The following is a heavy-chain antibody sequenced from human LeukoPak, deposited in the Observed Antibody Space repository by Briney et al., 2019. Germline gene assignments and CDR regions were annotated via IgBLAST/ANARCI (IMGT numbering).Heavy chain of an antibody. CDR3: ARSNFSTSCYDY. CDR2: INPNSGGT. J-gene: IGHJ4*02. Sequence: ASLKVSCKASGYTFTGYYMHWVRQAPGQGLEWMGWINPNSGGTNYAQKFQGRVTMTRDTSISTAYMELSRLRSDDTAVYYCARSNFSTSCYDYWGQGTLVTVSS. V-gene: IGHV1-2*02. D-gene: IGHD2-2*01. CDR1: GYTFTGYY.